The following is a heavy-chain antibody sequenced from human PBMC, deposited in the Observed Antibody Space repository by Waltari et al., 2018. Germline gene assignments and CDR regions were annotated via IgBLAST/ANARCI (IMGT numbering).Heavy chain of an antibody. CDR3: ARGSGSGSYYLDNWFDP. J-gene: IGHJ5*02. Sequence: QVQLVQSGAEVKKPGASVKVSCKASGYTFTRYDINWVRQATGQGLEWMGWVNPNSGNTGYAQKFQGRVTITRNTAISTAYMELSSLRSEDTAVYYCARGSGSGSYYLDNWFDPWGQGTLVTVSS. CDR1: GYTFTRYD. CDR2: VNPNSGNT. V-gene: IGHV1-8*03. D-gene: IGHD3-10*01.